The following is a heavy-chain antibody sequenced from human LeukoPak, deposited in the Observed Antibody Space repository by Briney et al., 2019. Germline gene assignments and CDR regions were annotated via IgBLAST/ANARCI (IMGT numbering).Heavy chain of an antibody. CDR2: IRSKANSYAT. V-gene: IGHV3-73*01. CDR1: GFTFSGSA. J-gene: IGHJ6*02. CDR3: TRQDSNLYYYYGMDV. Sequence: GGSLRLSCAASGFTFSGSAMHWVRQASGKGLEWVGRIRSKANSYATAYAASVKGRFTISRDDSKNTAYLQMNSLKTEDTAVYYRTRQDSNLYYYYGMDVWGQGTTVTVSS. D-gene: IGHD4-11*01.